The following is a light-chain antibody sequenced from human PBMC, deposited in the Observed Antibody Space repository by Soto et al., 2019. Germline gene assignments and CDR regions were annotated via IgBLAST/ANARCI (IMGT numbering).Light chain of an antibody. V-gene: IGKV3D-15*01. Sequence: IMVTKSPATLSLSPGERATLYCGASQSVSSDLAWYHQKPGQAPRIIIFGESGRATGIPDTFSGSGSGTDFTLTINCLQSEDFALHYCQEYDNLLRWPFGQGTKVDIK. CDR2: GES. J-gene: IGKJ1*01. CDR3: QEYDNLLRWP. CDR1: QSVSSD.